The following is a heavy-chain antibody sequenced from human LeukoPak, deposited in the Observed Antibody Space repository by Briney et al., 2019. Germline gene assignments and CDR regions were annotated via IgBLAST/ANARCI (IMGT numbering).Heavy chain of an antibody. V-gene: IGHV4-4*07. Sequence: SETLSLTCTVSGGSISTYYGSWIRQPAGKGLEWIGRIFATGRTNYDPSLMSRVTMSIDTSKNQFSLRLTSVTAADTAVYYCARGLYYDSSGYYGYYFDYWGQGTLVTVSS. J-gene: IGHJ4*02. D-gene: IGHD3-22*01. CDR2: IFATGRT. CDR3: ARGLYYDSSGYYGYYFDY. CDR1: GGSISTYY.